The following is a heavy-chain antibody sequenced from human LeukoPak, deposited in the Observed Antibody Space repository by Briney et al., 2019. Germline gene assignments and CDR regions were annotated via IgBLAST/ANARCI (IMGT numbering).Heavy chain of an antibody. CDR1: GGSFSGYY. V-gene: IGHV4-34*01. Sequence: SETLSLTCAVYGGSFSGYYWSWIRQPPGKGLEWIGEINHSGSTNYSPSLKSRVTISVDTSKNQFSLKLSSVTAADTAVYYCATIGYGPVHFDYWGQGTLVTVSS. CDR3: ATIGYGPVHFDY. D-gene: IGHD3-10*01. CDR2: INHSGST. J-gene: IGHJ4*02.